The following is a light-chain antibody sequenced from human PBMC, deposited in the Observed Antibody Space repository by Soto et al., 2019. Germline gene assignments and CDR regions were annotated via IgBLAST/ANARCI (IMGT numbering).Light chain of an antibody. J-gene: IGKJ4*01. V-gene: IGKV3-15*01. CDR3: QQYEKWPLT. CDR2: GAS. Sequence: EIVMTQSPATLSVSPGERVTLSCRASQSVGRSLAWYQQKAGQAPRLLIYGASTRATGTPVRFSGSGSGTEFSLTISSLQSEDFVVYYCQQYEKWPLTCGGGNKVEIK. CDR1: QSVGRS.